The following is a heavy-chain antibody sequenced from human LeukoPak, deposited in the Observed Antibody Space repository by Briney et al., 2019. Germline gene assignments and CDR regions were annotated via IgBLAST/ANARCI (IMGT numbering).Heavy chain of an antibody. D-gene: IGHD5-18*01. CDR2: IIPIFGTA. Sequence: SVKVSCKASGGTFSSYAISWVRQAPGQGLEWMGGIIPIFGTANYAQKFRGRVTITADKSTSTAYMELSSLRSEDTAVYYCARGTAYSYGSFDYWGQGTLVTVSS. CDR1: GGTFSSYA. V-gene: IGHV1-69*06. CDR3: ARGTAYSYGSFDY. J-gene: IGHJ4*02.